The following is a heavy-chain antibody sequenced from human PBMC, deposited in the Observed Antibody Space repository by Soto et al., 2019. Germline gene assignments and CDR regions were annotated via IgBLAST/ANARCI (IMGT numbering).Heavy chain of an antibody. V-gene: IGHV4-61*01. CDR3: ARDSWAIAAAGTGYYYYYGMDV. CDR1: GGSVSIGSSY. D-gene: IGHD6-13*01. J-gene: IGHJ6*02. CDR2: IYYSGST. Sequence: SENLSLTSTVSGGSVSIGSSYCSWIQQPPGKELEWTLYIYYSGSTNYNPSLKSLVTISVDTSKNQFSLKLSSVTAADTAVYYCARDSWAIAAAGTGYYYYYGMDVWGQGTTVTVSS.